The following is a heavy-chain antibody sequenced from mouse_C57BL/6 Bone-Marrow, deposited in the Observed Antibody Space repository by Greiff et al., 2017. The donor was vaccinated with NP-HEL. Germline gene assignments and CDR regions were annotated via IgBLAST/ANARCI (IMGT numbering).Heavy chain of an antibody. V-gene: IGHV6-3*01. J-gene: IGHJ4*01. Sequence: EVMLVESGGGLVQPGGSMKLSCVASGFTFSNYWMNWVRQSPEKGLEWVAQIRLKSDNYATHYAESVKGRFTISRAASKSSVYRQMTNLRAEDTVIYYCTGSPAMDYWGQGTSVTVSS. CDR3: TGSPAMDY. CDR2: IRLKSDNYAT. CDR1: GFTFSNYW.